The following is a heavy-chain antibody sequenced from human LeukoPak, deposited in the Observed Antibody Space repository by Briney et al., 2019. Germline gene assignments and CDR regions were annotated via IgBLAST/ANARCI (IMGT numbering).Heavy chain of an antibody. V-gene: IGHV3-23*01. CDR2: ISGSGGST. Sequence: GGSLRLSCAASGFTFSSYAMSWVRQAPGKGLEWVSAISGSGGSTYYADSVKGRFAISRDNSKNTLYLQMNSLRAEDTAVYYCAKVPDSSGYSSSWRYYWGQGTLVTVSS. CDR1: GFTFSSYA. CDR3: AKVPDSSGYSSSWRYY. D-gene: IGHD6-13*01. J-gene: IGHJ4*02.